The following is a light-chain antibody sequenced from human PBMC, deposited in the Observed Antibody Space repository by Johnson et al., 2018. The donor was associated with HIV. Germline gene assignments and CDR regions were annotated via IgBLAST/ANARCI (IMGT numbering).Light chain of an antibody. Sequence: QSMLTQSPSVSAAPGQKVTISCSGSSSNIGNNYVSWYQQLPGTAPKLLIYDTYKRPSGIPDRFSGSKSGTSATLGITGLQTGDEADYYCGTWDSRLSAYVFGAGTKVTVL. J-gene: IGLJ1*01. CDR3: GTWDSRLSAYV. CDR1: SSNIGNNY. CDR2: DTY. V-gene: IGLV1-51*01.